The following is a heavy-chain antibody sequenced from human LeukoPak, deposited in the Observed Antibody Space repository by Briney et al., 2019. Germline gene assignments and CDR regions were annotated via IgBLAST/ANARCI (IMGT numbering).Heavy chain of an antibody. CDR1: GYTFTSYA. CDR3: ARGVYDVVVPAAIQDWFDP. Sequence: ASVKVSCKASGYTFTSYAMNWVRQAPGQGLEWMGWINTNTGNPTYAQGFTGRFVLSLDTSVSTAYLQISSLKAEDTAVYYCARGVYDVVVPAAIQDWFDPWGQGTLVTVSS. D-gene: IGHD2-2*02. CDR2: INTNTGNP. J-gene: IGHJ5*02. V-gene: IGHV7-4-1*02.